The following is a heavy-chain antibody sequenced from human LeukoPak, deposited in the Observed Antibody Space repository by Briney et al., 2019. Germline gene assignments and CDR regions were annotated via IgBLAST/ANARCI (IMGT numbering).Heavy chain of an antibody. CDR2: INPNSGGT. J-gene: IGHJ4*02. D-gene: IGHD6-19*01. V-gene: IGHV1-2*02. CDR3: ARDPGIAVAGPLDY. Sequence: ASVKVSCKASGYTFTGYYMHWVRQAPGQGLNWMEWINPNSGGTNYAQKFQGRVTMTRDTSISTAYMELSRLRSDDTAVYYCARDPGIAVAGPLDYWGQGTLVTVSS. CDR1: GYTFTGYY.